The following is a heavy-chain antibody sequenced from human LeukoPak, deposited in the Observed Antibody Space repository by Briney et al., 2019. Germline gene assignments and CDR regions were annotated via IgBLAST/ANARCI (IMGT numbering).Heavy chain of an antibody. CDR2: IYPGDSDT. D-gene: IGHD2-2*01. J-gene: IGHJ2*01. CDR1: GYSFTSYW. V-gene: IGHV5-51*01. CDR3: ARSGSSAWYFDL. Sequence: XXKGXGYSFTSYWIXWVRQMPGKGLEWMGIIYPGDSDTRYSPSFQGQVTISADKSISTAYLQWSSLKASDTAMYYCARSGSSAWYFDLWGRGTLVTVSS.